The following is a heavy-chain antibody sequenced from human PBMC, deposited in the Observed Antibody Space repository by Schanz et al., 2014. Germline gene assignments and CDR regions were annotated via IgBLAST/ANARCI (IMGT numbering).Heavy chain of an antibody. CDR1: GGSIRSGTYY. D-gene: IGHD1-1*01. CDR2: VFPNGIT. V-gene: IGHV4-61*02. J-gene: IGHJ2*01. CDR3: ARDTTWRLDL. Sequence: QVQLQESGPGLVKPSQTLSLTCTVSGGSIRSGTYYWSWIRQPAGKALEWVGRVFPNGITNYNPSLKRRVTTSLDPSKNMFPLTLTPRSAADTAVYYCARDTTWRLDLWGRGTLVTVSS.